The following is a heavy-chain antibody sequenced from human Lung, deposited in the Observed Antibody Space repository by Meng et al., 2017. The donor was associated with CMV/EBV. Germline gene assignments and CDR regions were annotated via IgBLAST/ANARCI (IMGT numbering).Heavy chain of an antibody. CDR2: ISISGNIK. V-gene: IGHV3-48*03. Sequence: SCVVSGFTFSGYEMNWVRLAPGKGLEWVSYISISGNIKYYADSVKGRFTISRDNARNSLFLQMNSLRVEDTAVYFCAKDAARQYYDSSGYYFDYWXLGTLVTVSS. CDR3: AKDAARQYYDSSGYYFDY. CDR1: GFTFSGYE. J-gene: IGHJ4*02. D-gene: IGHD3-22*01.